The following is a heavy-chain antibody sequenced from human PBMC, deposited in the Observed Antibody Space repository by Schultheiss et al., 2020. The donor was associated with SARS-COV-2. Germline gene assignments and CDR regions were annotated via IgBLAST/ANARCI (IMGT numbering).Heavy chain of an antibody. CDR2: IYHSGST. V-gene: IGHV4-4*02. J-gene: IGHJ4*02. CDR3: ARWDPVAETFDY. CDR1: GGSISSSNW. Sequence: SETLSLTCAVSGGSISSSNWWSWVRQPPGKGLEWIGEIYHSGSTNYNPSLKSRVTISVDTSKNQFSLKLSSVTAADTAVYYCARWDPVAETFDYWGQGTLVTVSS. D-gene: IGHD6-19*01.